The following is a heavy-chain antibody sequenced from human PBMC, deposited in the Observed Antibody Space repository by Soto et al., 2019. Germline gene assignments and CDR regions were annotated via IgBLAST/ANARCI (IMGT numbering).Heavy chain of an antibody. CDR3: AKGSYPYYYYGMDV. CDR2: TSGSGGST. Sequence: PGGSLRLSCAASGVTFSNYAMTWVRRGPGKGLEWVSATSGSGGSTYYADSVKGRFTISRDNSKNTLYLQMNSLRVEDTAVYYCAKGSYPYYYYGMDVWGQGTTVTVSS. CDR1: GVTFSNYA. J-gene: IGHJ6*02. V-gene: IGHV3-23*01.